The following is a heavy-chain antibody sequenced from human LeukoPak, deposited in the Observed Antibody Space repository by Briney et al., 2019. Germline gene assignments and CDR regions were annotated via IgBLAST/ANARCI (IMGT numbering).Heavy chain of an antibody. J-gene: IGHJ5*02. CDR3: AGGGLWFGELPFDP. D-gene: IGHD3-10*01. CDR2: INAYNGDT. CDR1: DYTFPTYG. V-gene: IGHV1-18*01. Sequence: ASMKVSCKASDYTFPTYGISWVRQAPGQGLEWMGRINAYNGDTNYAQKFQGRVTMTTDTSTSTAYMELRSLRSDDTAVYYCAGGGLWFGELPFDPWGQGTLVTVSS.